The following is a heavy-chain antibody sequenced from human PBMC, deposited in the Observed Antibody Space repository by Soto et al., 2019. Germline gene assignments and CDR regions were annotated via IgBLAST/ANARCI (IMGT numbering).Heavy chain of an antibody. D-gene: IGHD2-21*02. Sequence: SETLSLTCTVSGGSLSSFYLNWIRQPPGKGLEWIGCIYYSGSTNYNPSLKSRVTISVDTSKNQFSLKLNSVTAADTAVCYCARENRMTYYFDYWGQGTLVTVSS. CDR1: GGSLSSFY. CDR2: IYYSGST. CDR3: ARENRMTYYFDY. V-gene: IGHV4-59*01. J-gene: IGHJ4*02.